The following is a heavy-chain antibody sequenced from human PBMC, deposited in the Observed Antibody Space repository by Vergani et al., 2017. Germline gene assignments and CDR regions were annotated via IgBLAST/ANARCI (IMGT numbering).Heavy chain of an antibody. CDR1: GYTFTSYG. CDR3: SRSRMVRGVIIKSLFDY. V-gene: IGHV1-18*04. CDR2: ISAYNGNT. Sequence: VQLVQSGAEVKKPGASVKVSCKASGYTFTSYGISWVRQAPGQGIEWMGWISAYNGNTNYAQKLQGRVTMTTDTSTSTAYMELRSLRSDDTAVYYCSRSRMVRGVIIKSLFDYWGQGTLVTVSS. D-gene: IGHD3-10*01. J-gene: IGHJ4*02.